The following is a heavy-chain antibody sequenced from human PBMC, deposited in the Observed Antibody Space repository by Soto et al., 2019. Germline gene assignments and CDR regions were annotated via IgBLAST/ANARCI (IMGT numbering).Heavy chain of an antibody. J-gene: IGHJ3*02. CDR2: IIPIFGTA. V-gene: IGHV1-69*13. Sequence: SVKVSCKASGGTFSSYAISWVRQAPGQGLEWMGGIIPIFGTANYAQKFQGRVTITADESTSTAYMELSSLRSEDTAVYYCARDPTADIVVVPAAMLFAAFDIWGQGTMVTVSS. CDR1: GGTFSSYA. D-gene: IGHD2-2*01. CDR3: ARDPTADIVVVPAAMLFAAFDI.